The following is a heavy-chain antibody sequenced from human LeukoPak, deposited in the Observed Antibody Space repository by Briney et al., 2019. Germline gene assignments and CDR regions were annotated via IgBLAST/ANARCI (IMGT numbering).Heavy chain of an antibody. CDR1: GFTFSSYV. V-gene: IGHV3-30*02. CDR3: AKDGQYSSSSPFYFDY. Sequence: GGSLRLSCAASGFTFSSYVMHWVRQAPGKGLEWVAFIRYDGSYKYYADSVKGRFTISRDNSKNTLYLQMNSLRAEDTAVYYCAKDGQYSSSSPFYFDYWGQGTLVTVSS. D-gene: IGHD6-6*01. J-gene: IGHJ4*02. CDR2: IRYDGSYK.